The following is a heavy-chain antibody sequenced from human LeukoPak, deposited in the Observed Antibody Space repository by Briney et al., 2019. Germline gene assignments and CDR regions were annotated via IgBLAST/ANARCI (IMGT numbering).Heavy chain of an antibody. J-gene: IGHJ5*02. D-gene: IGHD2-15*01. CDR3: ARDREDIVVVFDP. Sequence: ASVTVSCKASGYTFTGYYMHWLRQAPGQGLEWMGWINPNSGGTNYAQKFQGRVTMTRDTSISTAYMELSRLRSDDTAVYYCARDREDIVVVFDPWGQGTLVTVSS. CDR2: INPNSGGT. V-gene: IGHV1-2*02. CDR1: GYTFTGYY.